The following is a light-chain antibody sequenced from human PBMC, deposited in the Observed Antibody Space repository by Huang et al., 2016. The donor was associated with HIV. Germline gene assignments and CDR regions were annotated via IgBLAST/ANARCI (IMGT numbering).Light chain of an antibody. CDR1: HSVDSD. V-gene: IGKV3-15*01. CDR3: QQYNDWPPLT. J-gene: IGKJ4*01. Sequence: HSVDSDLAWYQQKPGQTPRLLIYDASTRATGISAKFNGTGSGTEFSLSITNLQSEDFAVYYCQQYNDWPPLTFGGGTKVEI. CDR2: DAS.